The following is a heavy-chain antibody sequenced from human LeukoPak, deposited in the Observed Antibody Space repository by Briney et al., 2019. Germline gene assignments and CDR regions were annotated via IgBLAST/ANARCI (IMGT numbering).Heavy chain of an antibody. D-gene: IGHD3-3*01. CDR2: INHSGST. CDR3: ARRSSYSYFQR. CDR1: GGSISSSSYY. V-gene: IGHV4-39*07. J-gene: IGHJ1*01. Sequence: PSETLSLTCTVSGGSISSSSYYWGWIRQPPGKGLEWIGEINHSGSTNYNPSLKSRVTISVDTSKNQFSLKLSSVTAADTAVYYCARRSSYSYFQRWGQGTLVTVSS.